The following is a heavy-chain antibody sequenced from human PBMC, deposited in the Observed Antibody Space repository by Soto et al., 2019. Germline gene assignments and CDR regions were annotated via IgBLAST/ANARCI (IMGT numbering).Heavy chain of an antibody. Sequence: EVQLSESGGGLVQPGGSLRLSCAVSGFTFSSYAMSWVRQAPGKGLEWVSVISGSGGSTYYADSVKGRFTISRDNSKNTLYLQMNSLRAEDTAVYNCAKDLGIWNYRGAFDIWGQGTMVTVSS. CDR1: GFTFSSYA. D-gene: IGHD1-7*01. J-gene: IGHJ3*02. CDR3: AKDLGIWNYRGAFDI. CDR2: ISGSGGST. V-gene: IGHV3-23*01.